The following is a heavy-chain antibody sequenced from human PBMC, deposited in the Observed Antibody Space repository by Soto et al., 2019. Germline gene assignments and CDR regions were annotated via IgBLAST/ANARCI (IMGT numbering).Heavy chain of an antibody. J-gene: IGHJ5*02. V-gene: IGHV3-33*01. CDR2: IWYDGSNK. CDR1: GFTFSSYG. D-gene: IGHD6-13*01. CDR3: ARGGIAAAGSNWFGP. Sequence: QVQLVESGGGVGQPGRSLRLSCAASGFTFSSYGMHWVRQAPGKGLEWVAVIWYDGSNKYYADSVKGRFTISRDNSKNTLYLQMNSLRAEDTAVYYCARGGIAAAGSNWFGPWGQGTLVTVSS.